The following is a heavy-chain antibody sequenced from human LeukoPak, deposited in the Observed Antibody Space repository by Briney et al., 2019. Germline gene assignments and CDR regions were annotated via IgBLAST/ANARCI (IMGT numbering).Heavy chain of an antibody. V-gene: IGHV2-5*02. CDR1: GFSLSTSGVG. J-gene: IGHJ5*02. CDR2: IYWDDDK. D-gene: IGHD6-6*01. CDR3: AHRRSLPSIAARHEFDP. Sequence: GSGPTLVNPTQTLTLTCTFSGFSLSTSGVGVGWIRQPPGKALEWLALIYWDDDKRYSPSLKSRLTITKDTSKSQVVLTMTNMDPVDTATYYCAHRRSLPSIAARHEFDPWGQGTLVTVSS.